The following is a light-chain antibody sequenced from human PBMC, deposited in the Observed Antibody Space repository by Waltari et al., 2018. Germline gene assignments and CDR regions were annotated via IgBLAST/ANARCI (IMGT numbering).Light chain of an antibody. CDR1: EDIGNY. Sequence: DIVMTQSPSSMSASVGDRITMTCRTSEDIGNYLAWYQQKPGEAPQLLISAASILQSGVPSRFSGSGSGTDFSLTISSLLPEDFAAYFCQQDDSFPLTFGRGTKVEVK. V-gene: IGKV1-12*01. J-gene: IGKJ4*01. CDR3: QQDDSFPLT. CDR2: AAS.